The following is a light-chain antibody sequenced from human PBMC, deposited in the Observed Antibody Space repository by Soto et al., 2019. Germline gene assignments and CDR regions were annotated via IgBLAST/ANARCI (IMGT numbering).Light chain of an antibody. J-gene: IGKJ2*01. CDR3: QQYGSSPPYT. CDR2: GAS. CDR1: QSVSSSY. V-gene: IGKV3-20*01. Sequence: EIVLTQSPGTLSLSPGERATLSCRASQSVSSSYLAWYQQKPGQAPRLLIYGASSRATGVPDRCSGSGSGTDFTLTISRLDPEDFAVYYCQQYGSSPPYTFGQGTKLVIK.